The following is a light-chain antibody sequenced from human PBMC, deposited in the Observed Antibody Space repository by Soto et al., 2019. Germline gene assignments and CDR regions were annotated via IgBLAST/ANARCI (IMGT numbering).Light chain of an antibody. Sequence: QSVLTQPPSVSAAPGQKVTISCSGSSSNIGGNSVSWYQQLPGTAPKLMIYAVSDRPSGVSDRLSGSKSGITASLTISGLQTEDEADYYCISYTDRQSYLFGPGTKVTVL. V-gene: IGLV2-14*01. J-gene: IGLJ1*01. CDR1: SSNIGGNS. CDR2: AVS. CDR3: ISYTDRQSYL.